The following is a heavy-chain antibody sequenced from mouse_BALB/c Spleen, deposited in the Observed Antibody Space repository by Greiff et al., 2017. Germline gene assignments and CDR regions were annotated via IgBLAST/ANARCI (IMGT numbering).Heavy chain of an antibody. V-gene: IGHV4-1*02. CDR3: ARRGIDYYGSPGYFDY. CDR2: INPDSSTI. Sequence: EVKLLESGGGLVQPGGSLKLSCAASGFDFSRYWMSWVRQAPGKGLEWIGEINPDSSTINYTPSLKDKFIISRDNAKNTLYLQMSKVRSEDTALYYCARRGIDYYGSPGYFDYWGQGTTLTVSS. CDR1: GFDFSRYW. J-gene: IGHJ2*01. D-gene: IGHD1-1*01.